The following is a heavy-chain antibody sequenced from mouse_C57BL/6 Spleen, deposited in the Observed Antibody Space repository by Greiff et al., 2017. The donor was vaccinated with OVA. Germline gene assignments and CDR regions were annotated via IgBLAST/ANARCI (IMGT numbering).Heavy chain of an antibody. D-gene: IGHD2-4*01. CDR3: ARPRDYDDWCAY. Sequence: EVQVVESGGGLVKPGGSLKLSCAASGFTFSDYGMHWVRQAPEKGLEWVAYISSGSSTIYYADTVKGRFTISRDNAKTTLFMQMTSLMSEDTATYYCARPRDYDDWCAYWGQRTLGTVSA. J-gene: IGHJ3*01. CDR1: GFTFSDYG. CDR2: ISSGSSTI. V-gene: IGHV5-17*01.